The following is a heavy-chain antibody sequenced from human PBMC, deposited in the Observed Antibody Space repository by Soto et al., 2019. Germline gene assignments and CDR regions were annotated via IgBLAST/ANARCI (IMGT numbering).Heavy chain of an antibody. Sequence: GASVKVSCKASGYTFTSYGISWVRQAPGQGLEWMGWISAYNGNTNYAQKLQGRVTMTTDTSTSTAYMELRSLRSDDTAVYYCAAGGSGSSTSCYTYPSCYYYGMDVWGQGTTVTVSS. CDR3: AAGGSGSSTSCYTYPSCYYYGMDV. CDR2: ISAYNGNT. J-gene: IGHJ6*02. CDR1: GYTFTSYG. D-gene: IGHD2-2*02. V-gene: IGHV1-18*04.